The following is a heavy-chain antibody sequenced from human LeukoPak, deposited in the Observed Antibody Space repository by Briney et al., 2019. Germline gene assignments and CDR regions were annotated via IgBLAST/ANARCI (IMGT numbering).Heavy chain of an antibody. J-gene: IGHJ4*02. CDR2: IYYSGST. D-gene: IGHD1-14*01. CDR3: ARSGCSQPLHGFDY. V-gene: IGHV4-59*08. Sequence: SETLSLTCSVSGGSISTYYWSWIRQPPGKGLEWIGYIYYSGSTNYNPSLKSRVTISVDTSKSQFSLNLASVTAADTALYYCARSGCSQPLHGFDYWGQGTLVTVSS. CDR1: GGSISTYY.